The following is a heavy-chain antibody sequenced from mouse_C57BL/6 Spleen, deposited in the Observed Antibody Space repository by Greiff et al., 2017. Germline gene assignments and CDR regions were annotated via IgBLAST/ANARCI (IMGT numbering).Heavy chain of an antibody. J-gene: IGHJ2*01. D-gene: IGHD3-2*02. Sequence: QVQLQQSGAELVKPGASVKISCKASGYAFSSYWMNWVKQRPGKGLEWIGQIYPGDGDTNYNGKFKGKATLTADKSSSTAYMQLSSLTSEDSAVYFCARWAAQATYFDYWGQGTTLTVSS. CDR3: ARWAAQATYFDY. CDR2: IYPGDGDT. CDR1: GYAFSSYW. V-gene: IGHV1-80*01.